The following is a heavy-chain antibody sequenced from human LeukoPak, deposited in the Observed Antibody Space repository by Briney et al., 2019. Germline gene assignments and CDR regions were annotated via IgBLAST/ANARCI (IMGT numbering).Heavy chain of an antibody. CDR2: VYYGGNT. CDR1: GGSMSSRSYY. Sequence: PSETLSLTCTVSGGSMSSRSYYWGWIRQPPGKGLEWIGSVYYGGNTYYNPSLKSRVTISVDTSKNQFSLKVTSVTAADTAVYYCARHADSGFGELAFDYWGQGTLVTVSS. J-gene: IGHJ4*02. V-gene: IGHV4-39*01. CDR3: ARHADSGFGELAFDY. D-gene: IGHD3-10*01.